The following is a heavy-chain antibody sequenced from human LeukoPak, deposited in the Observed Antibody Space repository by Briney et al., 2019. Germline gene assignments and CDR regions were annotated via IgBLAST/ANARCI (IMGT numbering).Heavy chain of an antibody. CDR2: INAGKGNT. Sequence: GASVKVSCKTSVYTFTSYAMHWVRPAPGEKLEWMGWINAGKGNTKYSQKFQGRVTITRDTSASTAYMELSRVRSEDTAVYYCVRDPSELLWFGELFVWFDPWGQRTLVTVSS. V-gene: IGHV1-3*01. CDR1: VYTFTSYA. CDR3: VRDPSELLWFGELFVWFDP. J-gene: IGHJ5*01. D-gene: IGHD3-10*01.